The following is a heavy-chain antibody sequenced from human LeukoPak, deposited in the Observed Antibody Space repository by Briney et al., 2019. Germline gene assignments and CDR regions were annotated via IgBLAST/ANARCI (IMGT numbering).Heavy chain of an antibody. J-gene: IGHJ1*01. V-gene: IGHV4-38-2*02. D-gene: IGHD3-22*01. CDR1: GYPISSGYH. CDR2: IYHSGST. CDR3: ARVVQSTDSSGFYLPEYFQH. Sequence: SETLSLTCTVPGYPISSGYHWGWIRPPPGKGLEWIGSIYHSGSTYYNPSLKSRVTISVDTSKNQFSLKLSSVTAADTAVYYCARVVQSTDSSGFYLPEYFQHWGQGTLVTVSS.